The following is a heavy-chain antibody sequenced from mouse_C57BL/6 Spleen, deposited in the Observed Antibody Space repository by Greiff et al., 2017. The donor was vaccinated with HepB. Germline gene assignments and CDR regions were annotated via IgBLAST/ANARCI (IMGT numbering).Heavy chain of an antibody. D-gene: IGHD2-4*01. CDR1: GYTFTSYW. V-gene: IGHV1-52*01. CDR2: IDPSDSET. CDR3: ARSDYPYYYAMDY. Sequence: QVQLQQSGAELVRPGSSVKLSCKASGYTFTSYWMHWVKQRPIQGLEWIGNIDPSDSETHYNQKFKDKATLTVDKSSSTAYMQLSSLTSEDSAVYYCARSDYPYYYAMDYWGQGTSVTVSS. J-gene: IGHJ4*01.